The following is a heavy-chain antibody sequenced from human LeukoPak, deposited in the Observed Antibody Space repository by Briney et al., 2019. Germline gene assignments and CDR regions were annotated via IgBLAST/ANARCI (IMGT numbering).Heavy chain of an antibody. CDR1: GFTFSSYS. J-gene: IGHJ4*02. CDR3: AGVKVAGTRSFDY. Sequence: AGGSLRLSCAASGFTFSSYSMNWVRQAPGKGLEWVSSISSSSSYKYYTDSVKGRFTISRDNAKNSLNLQMNNLRAEDTAVYYCAGVKVAGTRSFDYWGQGTLATVSS. CDR2: ISSSSSYK. V-gene: IGHV3-21*01. D-gene: IGHD6-19*01.